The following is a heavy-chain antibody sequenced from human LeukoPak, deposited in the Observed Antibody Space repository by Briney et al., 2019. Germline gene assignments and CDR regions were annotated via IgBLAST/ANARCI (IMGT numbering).Heavy chain of an antibody. D-gene: IGHD1-26*01. CDR1: GGTFSSYA. Sequence: SVKLSCKASGGTFSSYAISWVRQAPGQGLEWMGRIIPILGIANYAQKFQGRVTITADKSTSTAYMELSSLRSEDTAVYYCGSSPGMVSYYFDYWGQGTLVNVSS. V-gene: IGHV1-69*04. CDR2: IIPILGIA. J-gene: IGHJ4*02. CDR3: GSSPGMVSYYFDY.